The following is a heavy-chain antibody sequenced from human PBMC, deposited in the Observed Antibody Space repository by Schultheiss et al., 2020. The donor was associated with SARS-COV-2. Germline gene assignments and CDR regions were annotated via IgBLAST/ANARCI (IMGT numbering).Heavy chain of an antibody. V-gene: IGHV4-34*01. CDR3: ARRWEVLQAIDS. CDR2: INHIGGA. CDR1: GGSFSGYY. Sequence: SQTLSLTCAVYGGSFSGYYWTWIRQPPGKGLEWIAEINHIGGANYNPSLKSRATISVDTSKNQFSLELSYVTAADTSVYYCARRWEVLQAIDSWGQGTLVTVSS. D-gene: IGHD1-26*01. J-gene: IGHJ4*02.